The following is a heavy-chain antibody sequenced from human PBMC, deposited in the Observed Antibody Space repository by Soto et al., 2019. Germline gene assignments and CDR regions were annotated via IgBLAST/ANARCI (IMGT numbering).Heavy chain of an antibody. J-gene: IGHJ5*02. CDR2: ISTSGST. V-gene: IGHV4-39*01. D-gene: IGHD4-17*01. CDR3: ARLDGDSGNWFDP. Sequence: SETLSLTCTVSGASISDSTYYWGWFRQPPGKGLEWIGSISTSGSTYSNPSLKSRVTISVDTSKNQLSLKLTSVTAADTAVFYCARLDGDSGNWFDPWGQGTLVTVSS. CDR1: GASISDSTYY.